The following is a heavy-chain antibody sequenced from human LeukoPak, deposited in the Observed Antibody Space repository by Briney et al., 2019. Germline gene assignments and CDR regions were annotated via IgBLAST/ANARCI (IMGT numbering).Heavy chain of an antibody. D-gene: IGHD3-3*01. CDR2: ISYDGSNK. J-gene: IGHJ5*02. V-gene: IGHV3-30-3*01. Sequence: GGSLRLSCAASGFTFSSYAIHWVRQAPGKGLEWVAVISYDGSNKYYADSVKGRFTISRDNSKNTLYLQMNSLRAEDTAVYYCARESEYYDFWSGYYRRSTGWFDPWGQGTLVTVSS. CDR3: ARESEYYDFWSGYYRRSTGWFDP. CDR1: GFTFSSYA.